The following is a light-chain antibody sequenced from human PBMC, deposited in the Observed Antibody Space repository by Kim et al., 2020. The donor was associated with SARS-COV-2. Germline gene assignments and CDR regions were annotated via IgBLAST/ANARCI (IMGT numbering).Light chain of an antibody. J-gene: IGKJ2*01. CDR1: QSVSSK. CDR3: QEHNNWPYT. CDR2: GAS. V-gene: IGKV3-15*01. Sequence: EIVLTQSRATLSVSPGERVTLSCRASQSVSSKLIWYQQKRGQAPRLLIFGASTRATGIPARFSGSGSGTEFTLTISSLQSEDFAVYYCQEHNNWPYTFGQGTKLEI.